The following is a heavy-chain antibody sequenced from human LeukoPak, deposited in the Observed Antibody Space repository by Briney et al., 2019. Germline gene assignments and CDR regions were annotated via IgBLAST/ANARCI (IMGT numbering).Heavy chain of an antibody. CDR3: ARVGSSSSFDY. D-gene: IGHD6-6*01. CDR2: ISSNGGST. J-gene: IGHJ4*02. V-gene: IGHV3-64*01. Sequence: QTGGSLRLSCAASGFTFSSSAMHWVRQAPGKGLEYVSAISSNGGSTYYASSVKGRFTISRDNSKNTLFLQLGSLRAEDMAVCYCARVGSSSSFDYWGQGTLVTVSS. CDR1: GFTFSSSA.